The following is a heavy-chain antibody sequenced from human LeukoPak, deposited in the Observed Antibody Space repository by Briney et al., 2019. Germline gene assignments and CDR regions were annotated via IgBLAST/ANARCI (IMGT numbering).Heavy chain of an antibody. Sequence: GECLKISCKGSGYSFTSYWIGWVRQMPGKGLEWMGIIYPGDSDTRYSPSFQGQVTISADKSISTAYLQWSSLKASDTAMYYCARSYYDSSGYYFPFDYWGQGTLVTVSS. CDR1: GYSFTSYW. J-gene: IGHJ4*02. D-gene: IGHD3-22*01. V-gene: IGHV5-51*01. CDR2: IYPGDSDT. CDR3: ARSYYDSSGYYFPFDY.